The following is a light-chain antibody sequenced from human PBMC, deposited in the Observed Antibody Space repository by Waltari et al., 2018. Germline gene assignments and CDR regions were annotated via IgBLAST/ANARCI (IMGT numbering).Light chain of an antibody. Sequence: EIVMTQSPATLSVSPGESAILSCRASQSVSINLAWYQQKPGQAPRLLMYGASTRATGIPARFSGSGSGTEFTLTISSLQSEDFAVYYCQQYNNWPLTFGGGTKVEIK. CDR2: GAS. CDR1: QSVSIN. J-gene: IGKJ4*01. CDR3: QQYNNWPLT. V-gene: IGKV3-15*01.